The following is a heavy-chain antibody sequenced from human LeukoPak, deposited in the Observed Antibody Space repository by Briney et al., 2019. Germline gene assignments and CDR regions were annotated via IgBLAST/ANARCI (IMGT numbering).Heavy chain of an antibody. Sequence: SETLSLTCTVSGGSISTSSYYWGWVRQPPGKGLEWIGNIFYSGSTYYSPSLESRVTISLDTSRNQFSLKLNSVTAADTAVYYCARVSSSWYQDWYFDLWGRGTLVTVSS. J-gene: IGHJ2*01. V-gene: IGHV4-39*07. CDR3: ARVSSSWYQDWYFDL. CDR2: IFYSGST. CDR1: GGSISTSSYY. D-gene: IGHD6-13*01.